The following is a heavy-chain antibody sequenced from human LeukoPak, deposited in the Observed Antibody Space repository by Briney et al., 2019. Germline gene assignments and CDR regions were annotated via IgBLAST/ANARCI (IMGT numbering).Heavy chain of an antibody. Sequence: PGGSLRLSCTGSGFTFGDYAMNWVRQAPGKGLEWVGFIRSKNYGGTTEYAASVKGRFTISRDDSRSIAYLQMNSLKTEDTAVYYCTRVIVATKDYWGQGTLATVSS. CDR1: GFTFGDYA. J-gene: IGHJ4*02. V-gene: IGHV3-49*04. CDR2: IRSKNYGGTT. D-gene: IGHD5-12*01. CDR3: TRVIVATKDY.